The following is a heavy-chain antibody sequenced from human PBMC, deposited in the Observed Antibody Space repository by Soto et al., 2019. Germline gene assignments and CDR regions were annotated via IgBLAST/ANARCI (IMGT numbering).Heavy chain of an antibody. J-gene: IGHJ4*02. CDR2: ISHSGST. CDR3: AREYTYGSNFFDC. Sequence: SETLSLTCTVSGGSISSATYYWSWIRQHPGKGLEWIGYISHSGSTYYTPSLKSRVIISADTSKNQFSLNLTSVTAADTAVYYCAREYTYGSNFFDCWGQGALVTVSS. CDR1: GGSISSATYY. V-gene: IGHV4-31*03. D-gene: IGHD5-18*01.